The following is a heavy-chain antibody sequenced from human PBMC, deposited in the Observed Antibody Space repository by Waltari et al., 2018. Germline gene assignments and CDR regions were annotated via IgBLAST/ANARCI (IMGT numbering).Heavy chain of an antibody. J-gene: IGHJ4*02. CDR2: FYDSGST. V-gene: IGHV4-38-2*01. CDR3: ARGVVTPGYYFDY. D-gene: IGHD3-3*01. Sequence: QVQLQESGPGLVKPSETLALTCAVSGYSIRRGYYWAWIRQPPGKGLEWIGSFYDSGSTYYSPSLMSRLTISADTANNQFSLKLTSVTAADTAVYYCARGVVTPGYYFDYWGQGTLVTVSS. CDR1: GYSIRRGYY.